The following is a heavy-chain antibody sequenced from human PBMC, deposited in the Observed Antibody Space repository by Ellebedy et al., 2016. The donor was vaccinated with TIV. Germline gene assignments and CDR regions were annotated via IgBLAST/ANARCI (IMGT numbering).Heavy chain of an antibody. Sequence: PGGSLRLSCAASGFTFSSYGMHWVRQAPGKGLEGVAVISYDGSNKYYADSVKGRFTISRDNSKNTLYLQMNSLRAEDTAVYYCAKDRGARQYYYYGMDVWGQGTTVTVSS. J-gene: IGHJ6*02. CDR1: GFTFSSYG. CDR2: ISYDGSNK. CDR3: AKDRGARQYYYYGMDV. D-gene: IGHD3-10*01. V-gene: IGHV3-30*18.